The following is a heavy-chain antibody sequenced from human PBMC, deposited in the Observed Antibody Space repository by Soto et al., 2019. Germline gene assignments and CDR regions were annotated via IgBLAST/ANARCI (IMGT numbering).Heavy chain of an antibody. CDR3: AKGGISLVRGSFDY. CDR1: GFTLSSYA. CDR2: ISGSGVNT. J-gene: IGHJ4*02. Sequence: GGSLRLSCAVSGFTLSSYAMSWVRQAPGKGLEWVSAISGSGVNTYYADSVKGRFSISRDKSKNTLFLQMSSLRAEDTAVYYCAKGGISLVRGSFDYWGQGTLVTVSS. V-gene: IGHV3-23*01. D-gene: IGHD3-10*01.